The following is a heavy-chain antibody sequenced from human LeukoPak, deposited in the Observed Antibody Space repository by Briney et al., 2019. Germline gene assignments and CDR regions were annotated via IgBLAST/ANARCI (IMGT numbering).Heavy chain of an antibody. V-gene: IGHV3-74*01. Sequence: GGSLRFSCAASGFNFRAYWLRWVRQAPGKGLMWVSRINSDGSIKNYADSVKGRFTISRDNAKKMLFLQMNSLKAEDTAVYYCVRVGGDRPRWFDPWGQGTLVTVSS. CDR2: INSDGSIK. CDR3: VRVGGDRPRWFDP. CDR1: GFNFRAYW. D-gene: IGHD3-10*01. J-gene: IGHJ5*02.